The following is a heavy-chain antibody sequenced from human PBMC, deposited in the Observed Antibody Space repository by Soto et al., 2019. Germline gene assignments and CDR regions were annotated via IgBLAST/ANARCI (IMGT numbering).Heavy chain of an antibody. J-gene: IGHJ6*02. CDR2: ISYDGSNK. V-gene: IGHV3-30-3*01. Sequence: LRLSCAASGFTFSSYAMHWVRQAPGKGLEWVAVISYDGSNKYYADSVKGRFTISRDNSKNTLYLQMNSLRAEDTAVYYCARDGAGYSSGWYGRPIYGMDVWGQGTTVTSP. D-gene: IGHD6-19*01. CDR1: GFTFSSYA. CDR3: ARDGAGYSSGWYGRPIYGMDV.